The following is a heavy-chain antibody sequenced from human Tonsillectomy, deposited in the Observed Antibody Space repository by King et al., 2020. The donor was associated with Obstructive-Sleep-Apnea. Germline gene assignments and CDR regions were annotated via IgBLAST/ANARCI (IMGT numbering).Heavy chain of an antibody. V-gene: IGHV2-26*01. Sequence: TLKESGPVLVKPTETLTLTCTVSGFSLSNARMGVSWIRQPPGKALEWLAHIFSNDEKSYSTSLKSRLTISQDTSKSQWVLTMTNMDPVDTAPYYCARDLAAAGPDDINWFDPWGQGTLVTVSS. CDR1: GFSLSNARMG. CDR3: ARDLAAAGPDDINWFDP. D-gene: IGHD6-13*01. CDR2: IFSNDEK. J-gene: IGHJ5*02.